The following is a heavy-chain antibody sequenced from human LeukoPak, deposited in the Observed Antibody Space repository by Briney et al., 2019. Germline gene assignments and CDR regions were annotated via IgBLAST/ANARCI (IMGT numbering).Heavy chain of an antibody. J-gene: IGHJ4*02. CDR3: AKDEATSGGGLAS. CDR1: GFTVSGTH. V-gene: IGHV3-53*01. CDR2: MYTGGTT. Sequence: PGGSLRLSCAAFGFTVSGTHMSWVRQAPGKGLEWVSAMYTGGTTYYADSVMGRFTVSRDNSRNTVFLHMNSLRVDDTAVYYCAKDEATSGGGLASWGQGTLVTVSS. D-gene: IGHD3-16*01.